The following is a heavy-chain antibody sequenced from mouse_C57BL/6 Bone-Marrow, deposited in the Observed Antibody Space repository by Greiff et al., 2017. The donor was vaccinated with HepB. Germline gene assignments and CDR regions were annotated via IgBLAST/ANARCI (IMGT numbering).Heavy chain of an antibody. Sequence: EVKLMESGGGLVQPGGSLKLSCAASGFTFSDYGMAWVRQAPRKGPEWVAFISNLAYSIYYADTVTGRFTISRENAKNTLYLEMSSLRSEDTAMYDCARLGYYGYYFDYWGQGTTLTVSS. CDR2: ISNLAYSI. CDR3: ARLGYYGYYFDY. D-gene: IGHD1-1*01. J-gene: IGHJ2*01. V-gene: IGHV5-15*01. CDR1: GFTFSDYG.